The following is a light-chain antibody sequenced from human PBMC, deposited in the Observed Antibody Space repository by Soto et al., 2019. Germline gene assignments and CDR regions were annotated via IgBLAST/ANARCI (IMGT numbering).Light chain of an antibody. V-gene: IGLV6-57*02. Sequence: NFMLTQPHSVSESPGKTVTISCTGSSGSIASNYVQWYQQRPGSAPTTVIYEDNQRPSGVPDRFSGSIDSSSNSASLTISGLKTEDEADYYCQSYDSGNPVVFGGGTKLTVL. CDR2: EDN. J-gene: IGLJ2*01. CDR3: QSYDSGNPVV. CDR1: SGSIASNY.